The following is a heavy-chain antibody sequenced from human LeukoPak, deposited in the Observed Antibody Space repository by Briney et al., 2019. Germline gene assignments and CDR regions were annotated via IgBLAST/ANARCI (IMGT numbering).Heavy chain of an antibody. CDR1: GFTFSSYD. D-gene: IGHD5-12*01. CDR2: IGTAGDT. CDR3: ARASQIYSGYDLNYYYYGMDV. Sequence: GGSLRLSCAASGFTFSSYDMHWVRQATGKGLEWVSAIGTAGDTYYPGSVKGRFTISRENAKNSLYLQMNSLRAGDTAVYYCARASQIYSGYDLNYYYYGMDVWGQGTTVTVSS. J-gene: IGHJ6*02. V-gene: IGHV3-13*01.